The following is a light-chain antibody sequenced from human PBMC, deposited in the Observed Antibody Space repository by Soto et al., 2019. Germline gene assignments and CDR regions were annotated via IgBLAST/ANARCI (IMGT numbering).Light chain of an antibody. Sequence: QSVLTQPASVSGSPGQSITISCTGTSSDVGGYNSVSWYQQHPGKAPKLMIYDVSNRPSGVSNRFSGSKSGNTASLTNSGLQAEDEADYYCNSYTSSSTRDVFGTGTKVTVL. V-gene: IGLV2-14*01. CDR3: NSYTSSSTRDV. CDR1: SSDVGGYNS. CDR2: DVS. J-gene: IGLJ1*01.